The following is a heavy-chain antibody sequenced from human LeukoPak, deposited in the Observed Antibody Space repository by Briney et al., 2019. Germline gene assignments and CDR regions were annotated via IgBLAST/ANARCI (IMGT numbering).Heavy chain of an antibody. J-gene: IGHJ3*01. Sequence: GGSLRLSCAASGFTFRNYAMTWVRQAPGKGLECVSSIKGSGDGTSYADSVRGRFTMSRDNSKDTLYLQMDSLRAEDTAIYFCGRDPNGDYVGAFEFWGQGTLVTVSS. CDR3: GRDPNGDYVGAFEF. V-gene: IGHV3-23*01. CDR1: GFTFRNYA. D-gene: IGHD4-17*01. CDR2: IKGSGDGT.